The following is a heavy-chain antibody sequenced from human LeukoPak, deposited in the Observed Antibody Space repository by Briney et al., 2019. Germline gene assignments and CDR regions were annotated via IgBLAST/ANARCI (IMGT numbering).Heavy chain of an antibody. Sequence: GGSLRLSCAASGFTFSDYYMSWIRQAPGKGLEWVSYISSSGSTIYYADSVKGRFTISRDNAKNSLYLQMNSLRAEDTAVYYCARDPNYSSGYMYYFDYWGQGTLVTVSS. D-gene: IGHD3-22*01. CDR1: GFTFSDYY. CDR2: ISSSGSTI. CDR3: ARDPNYSSGYMYYFDY. V-gene: IGHV3-11*04. J-gene: IGHJ4*02.